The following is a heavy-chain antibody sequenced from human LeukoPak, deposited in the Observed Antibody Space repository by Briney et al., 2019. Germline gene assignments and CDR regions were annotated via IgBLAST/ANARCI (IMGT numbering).Heavy chain of an antibody. V-gene: IGHV1-18*01. CDR3: ARDYGPTHYYGSGTLLSPYY. J-gene: IGHJ4*02. CDR1: GYTFTSYG. D-gene: IGHD3-10*01. CDR2: ISAYNGNT. Sequence: ASVKVSCKASGYTFTSYGISWVRQAPGQGLEWMGWISAYNGNTNYAQKLQGRVTMTTDTSTSTAYMELRSLRSDDTAVYYCARDYGPTHYYGSGTLLSPYYWGQGTLVSVSS.